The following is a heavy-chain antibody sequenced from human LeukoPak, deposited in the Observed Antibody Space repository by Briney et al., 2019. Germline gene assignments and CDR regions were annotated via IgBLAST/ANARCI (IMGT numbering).Heavy chain of an antibody. D-gene: IGHD6-13*01. J-gene: IGHJ4*02. CDR2: IYPSGGST. CDR1: GYTFTSYY. V-gene: IGHV1-46*01. Sequence: GASVKVSLKGSGYTFTSYYIHWVRQAPGQGPEWMGIIYPSGGSTSYAQKFQGRVTMTRDTSTSTVYMELSSLRSEDTAVYYCARRGSIAAAGYFDYWGQGTLVTVSS. CDR3: ARRGSIAAAGYFDY.